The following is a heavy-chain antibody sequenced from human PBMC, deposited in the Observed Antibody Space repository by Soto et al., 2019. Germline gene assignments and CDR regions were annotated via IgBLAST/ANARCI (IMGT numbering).Heavy chain of an antibody. CDR3: ARVTYYDFWSGYYIDY. CDR2: INSDGSST. J-gene: IGHJ4*02. D-gene: IGHD3-3*01. Sequence: GGSLRLSCAASGFTFSSYWMHWVRQAPGKGLVWVSRINSDGSSTSYADSVKGRLTISRDNAKNTLYLQMNSLRAEDTAVYYCARVTYYDFWSGYYIDYWGQGTLVTVSS. V-gene: IGHV3-74*01. CDR1: GFTFSSYW.